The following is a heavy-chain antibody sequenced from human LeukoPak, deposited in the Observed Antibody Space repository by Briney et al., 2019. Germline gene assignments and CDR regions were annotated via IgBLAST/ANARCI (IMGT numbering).Heavy chain of an antibody. CDR2: VNPSGGST. J-gene: IGHJ4*02. CDR3: ANEWELHRGGFDY. V-gene: IGHV1-46*01. CDR1: GYTFTSYY. D-gene: IGHD1-26*01. Sequence: GASVKVSCKASGYTFTSYYMHWVRQAPGQGLEWMGIVNPSGGSTSYAQKFQGRVTMTRDMSTSTVYMELSSLRSEDTAVYYCANEWELHRGGFDYWGQGTLVTVSS.